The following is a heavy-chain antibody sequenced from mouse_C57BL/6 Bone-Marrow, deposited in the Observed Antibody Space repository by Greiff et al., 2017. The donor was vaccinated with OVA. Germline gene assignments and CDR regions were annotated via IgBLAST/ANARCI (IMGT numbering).Heavy chain of an antibody. V-gene: IGHV5-4*01. J-gene: IGHJ1*03. Sequence: GESGGGLVKPGGSRKLSGPASGSTFSSYAMSWVRQTPEKRLGWVATISDGGGYTYYPDNVKGRFTISRDNAKNNLYLQMSHLKSEDTAMYYCAREELRRYFDVWGTGTTVTVSS. CDR3: AREELRRYFDV. CDR2: ISDGGGYT. CDR1: GSTFSSYA.